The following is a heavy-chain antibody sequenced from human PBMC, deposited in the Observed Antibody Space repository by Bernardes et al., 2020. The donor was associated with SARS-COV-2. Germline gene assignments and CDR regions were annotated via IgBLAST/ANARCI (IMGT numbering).Heavy chain of an antibody. J-gene: IGHJ5*02. CDR3: ARGRRVYYYDSRNNWFDP. CDR1: GGSFSGYY. V-gene: IGHV4-34*01. Sequence: SETLSLTCAVYGGSFSGYYWSWIRQPPGKGLEWIGEINHSGSTNYNPSLKSRVTISVDTSKNQFSLKLSSVTATDTAVYYCARGRRVYYYDSRNNWFDPWGQGTLVTVSS. D-gene: IGHD3-22*01. CDR2: INHSGST.